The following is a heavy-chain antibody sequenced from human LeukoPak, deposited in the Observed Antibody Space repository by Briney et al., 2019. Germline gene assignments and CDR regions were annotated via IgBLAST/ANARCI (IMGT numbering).Heavy chain of an antibody. J-gene: IGHJ6*03. CDR2: IYPGDSDT. Sequence: GESLKISCKGSGYSFTSYWIGWVRQMPGKGLEWMGIIYPGDSDTRYSPSFQGQVTISADKSISTAYLQWSSLKASDTAMYYCARAIHATGYSYGPAPEYYYYNYMDVWGKGTTVTVSS. CDR1: GYSFTSYW. V-gene: IGHV5-51*01. D-gene: IGHD5-18*01. CDR3: ARAIHATGYSYGPAPEYYYYNYMDV.